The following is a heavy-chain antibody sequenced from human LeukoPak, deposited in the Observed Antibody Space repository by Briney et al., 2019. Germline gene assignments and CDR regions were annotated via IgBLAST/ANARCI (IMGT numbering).Heavy chain of an antibody. CDR2: INPNSGGT. Sequence: EASVKVSCKASGYTFTGYYMHWVRQAPGQGLEWMGWINPNSGGTNYAQKFQGRVTMTRDTSISTAYMELSRLRSDDTAVYYCARDLQADCSGGSCYSSGYYYYGMDVWGQGTTVTVSS. D-gene: IGHD2-15*01. V-gene: IGHV1-2*02. J-gene: IGHJ6*02. CDR3: ARDLQADCSGGSCYSSGYYYYGMDV. CDR1: GYTFTGYY.